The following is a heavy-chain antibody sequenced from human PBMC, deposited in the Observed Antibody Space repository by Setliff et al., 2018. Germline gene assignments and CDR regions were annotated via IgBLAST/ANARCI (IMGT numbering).Heavy chain of an antibody. D-gene: IGHD2-15*01. CDR3: AKRSDNHFDY. Sequence: GGSLRLSCAASGFTFSSYWMHWVRQAPGKGLVWVSRISSSGDITHYADSVEGRFTISRDTSKNTLYLQMNSLRSEDTAVYYCAKRSDNHFDYWGQGTLVTVSS. J-gene: IGHJ4*02. CDR1: GFTFSSYW. CDR2: ISSSGDIT. V-gene: IGHV3-23*01.